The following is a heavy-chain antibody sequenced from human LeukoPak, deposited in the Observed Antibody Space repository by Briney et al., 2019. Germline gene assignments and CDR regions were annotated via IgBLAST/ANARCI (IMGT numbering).Heavy chain of an antibody. CDR3: ARDSGMVRGVGPFDY. CDR1: GGTFSSYA. J-gene: IGHJ4*02. Sequence: SVKVSCKASGGTFSSYAISWVRQAPGQGLEWMGGIIPIFGTANYAQKFQGRVTITADESTSTAYMELSSLRSEDTAVYYCARDSGMVRGVGPFDYWGQGTLVTVSS. D-gene: IGHD3-10*01. V-gene: IGHV1-69*13. CDR2: IIPIFGTA.